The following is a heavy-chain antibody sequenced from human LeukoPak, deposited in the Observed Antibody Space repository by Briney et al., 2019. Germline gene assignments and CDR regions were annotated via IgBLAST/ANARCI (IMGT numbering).Heavy chain of an antibody. D-gene: IGHD6-6*01. V-gene: IGHV3-23*01. J-gene: IGHJ4*02. CDR1: GFTFSSYA. CDR3: ARGWGFGQLVAY. CDR2: ISGSGANT. Sequence: GGSLRLSCAASGFTFSSYAMSWVRQAPGKGLEWVSAISGSGANTYYTDSVKGRFTISRDNSNNALYLQMNSLRAEDTAVYYCARGWGFGQLVAYWGQGTLVTVSS.